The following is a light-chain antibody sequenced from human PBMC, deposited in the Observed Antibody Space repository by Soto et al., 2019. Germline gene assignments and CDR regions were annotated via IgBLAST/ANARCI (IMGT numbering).Light chain of an antibody. Sequence: DIQMTQSPSTLSASVGDRVTITCRASQSISSWLAWYQQKPGKAPKSLIYKASSLESGVPSRCSRSGSGTAFTLTISSLQPDDFATYYCQQYSSYPWTFGQGTKVEIK. CDR1: QSISSW. J-gene: IGKJ1*01. CDR3: QQYSSYPWT. CDR2: KAS. V-gene: IGKV1-5*03.